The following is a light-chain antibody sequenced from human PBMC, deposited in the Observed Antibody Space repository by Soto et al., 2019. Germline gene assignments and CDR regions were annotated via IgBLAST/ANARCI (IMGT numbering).Light chain of an antibody. CDR3: QQYNSYLT. Sequence: DIQMTQSPSTLSGSVGDRVTITCRASQTISSWLAWYQQKPGKAPKLLIYKASTLKSGVPSRFSGSGSGTEFTLTISSLQPEDFASYYCQQYNSYLTFGQGTKVDIK. CDR2: KAS. CDR1: QTISSW. J-gene: IGKJ1*01. V-gene: IGKV1-5*03.